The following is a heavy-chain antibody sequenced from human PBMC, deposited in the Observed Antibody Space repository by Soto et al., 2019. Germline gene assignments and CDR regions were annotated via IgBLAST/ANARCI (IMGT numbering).Heavy chain of an antibody. J-gene: IGHJ6*02. CDR2: VIPIFGTP. CDR3: ARSQGGSSSLDIYYYYYYGMDV. D-gene: IGHD2-15*01. Sequence: QVQLVQSGAEVKKPGSSMKVSCKAPGGTFSTYAISWVRQAPGQGLAWMGGVIPIFGTPKYAQKFQGRVTITADESTSTGYMELRSLRSEDTAVYYCARSQGGSSSLDIYYYYYYGMDVWGQGTTVIVSS. V-gene: IGHV1-69*01. CDR1: GGTFSTYA.